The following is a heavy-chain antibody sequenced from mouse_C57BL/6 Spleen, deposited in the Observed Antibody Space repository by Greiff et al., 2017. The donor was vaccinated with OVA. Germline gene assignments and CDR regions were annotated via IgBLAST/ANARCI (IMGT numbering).Heavy chain of an antibody. V-gene: IGHV1-64*01. CDR2: IHPNSGST. D-gene: IGHD3-2*02. J-gene: IGHJ2*01. CDR1: GYTFTSYW. CDR3: ARTAQATLDY. Sequence: QVQLKQPGAELVKPGASVKLSCKASGYTFTSYWMHWVKQRPGQGLEWIGMIHPNSGSTNYNEKFKSKATLTVDKSSSTAYMQLSSLTSEDSAVYYCARTAQATLDYWGQGTTLTVSS.